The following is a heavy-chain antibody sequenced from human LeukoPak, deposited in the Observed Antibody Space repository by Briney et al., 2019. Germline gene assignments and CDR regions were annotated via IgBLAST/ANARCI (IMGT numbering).Heavy chain of an antibody. CDR3: ARVTYGSGTYGAFDY. D-gene: IGHD3-10*01. CDR1: GFTFSSYG. V-gene: IGHV3-30*02. Sequence: GGSLRLSCAASGFTFSSYGMHWVRQAPGKGLEWVAFIRYDGISKYYADSVKGRFTISRDNSKNTRYLQMNSLRAEDTAVYYCARVTYGSGTYGAFDYWGQGTLVTVSS. J-gene: IGHJ4*02. CDR2: IRYDGISK.